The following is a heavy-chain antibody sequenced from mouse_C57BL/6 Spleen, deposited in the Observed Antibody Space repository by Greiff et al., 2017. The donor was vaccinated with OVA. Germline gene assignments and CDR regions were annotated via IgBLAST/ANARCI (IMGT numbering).Heavy chain of an antibody. CDR2: ISSGGSYT. Sequence: DVMLVESGGDLVKPGGSLKLSCAASGFTFSSYGMSWVRQTPDKRLEWVATISSGGSYTYYPDSVKGRFTISRDNAKNTLYLQMSSLKSEDTAMYYCTDYDWFAYWGQGTLVTVSA. CDR1: GFTFSSYG. D-gene: IGHD2-4*01. CDR3: TDYDWFAY. J-gene: IGHJ3*01. V-gene: IGHV5-6*02.